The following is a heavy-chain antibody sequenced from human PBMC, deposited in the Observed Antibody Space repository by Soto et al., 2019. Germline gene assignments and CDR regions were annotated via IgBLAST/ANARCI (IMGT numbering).Heavy chain of an antibody. V-gene: IGHV1-69*02. CDR2: IIPILGIA. J-gene: IGHJ4*02. CDR3: ARGLNNYAGGLPDY. CDR1: GGTFSSYT. D-gene: IGHD1-1*01. Sequence: ASVKVSCKASGGTFSSYTISWVRQAPGQGLEWMGRIIPILGIANYAQKFQGRVTITADKSTSTAYMELSSLRSEDTAVYYCARGLNNYAGGLPDYWGQGTLVTVSS.